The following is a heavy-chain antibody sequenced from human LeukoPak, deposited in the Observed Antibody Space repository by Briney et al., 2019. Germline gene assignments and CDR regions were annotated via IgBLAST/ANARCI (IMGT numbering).Heavy chain of an antibody. CDR2: IYTSGST. D-gene: IGHD1-26*01. V-gene: IGHV4-61*02. Sequence: SETLSLTCTVSGGSISSSSYYWSWIRQPAGKGLEWIGRIYTSGSTNYNPSLKSRVTMSVDTSKNQFSLKLSSVTAADTAVYYCARCGGSYWPGPFDYWGQGTLVTVSS. J-gene: IGHJ4*02. CDR3: ARCGGSYWPGPFDY. CDR1: GGSISSSSYY.